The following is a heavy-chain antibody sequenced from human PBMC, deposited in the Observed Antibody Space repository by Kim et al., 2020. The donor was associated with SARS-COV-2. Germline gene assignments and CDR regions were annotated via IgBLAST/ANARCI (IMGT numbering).Heavy chain of an antibody. V-gene: IGHV1-8*01. Sequence: ASVKVSCKASGYTFTSYDINWVRQATGQGLEWMGWMNPNSGNTGYAQKFQGRVTMTRNTSISTAYMELSSLRSEDTAVYYCARAASSGYYLLWEIDYWGQGTLVTVSS. CDR2: MNPNSGNT. J-gene: IGHJ4*02. CDR3: ARAASSGYYLLWEIDY. D-gene: IGHD3-22*01. CDR1: GYTFTSYD.